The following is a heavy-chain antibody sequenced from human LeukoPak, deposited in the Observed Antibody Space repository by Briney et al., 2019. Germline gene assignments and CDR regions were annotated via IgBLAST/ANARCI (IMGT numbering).Heavy chain of an antibody. V-gene: IGHV4-34*01. CDR2: INHSGST. Sequence: SQTLSLTCAVSGGSFSGYYWSWIRQPPGKGLEWIGEINHSGSTNYNPSLKSRVTISVDTSKNQFSLKLSSVTAADTAVYYCARGRAIHYWGQGTLVTVSS. CDR1: GGSFSGYY. CDR3: ARGRAIHY. J-gene: IGHJ4*02.